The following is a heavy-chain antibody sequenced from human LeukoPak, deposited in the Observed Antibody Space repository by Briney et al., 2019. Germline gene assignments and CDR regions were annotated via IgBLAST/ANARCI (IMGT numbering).Heavy chain of an antibody. Sequence: SVKVSCKAAGGTFSNCDVSWVRQAPGQGFEWMGRVIPILGIANYAQRFQGRVTFTADKSTSTAYMELSSLRSEDTAVYYCARAIPRSQQLVRSGNYYYGMAVGAKGPRSPSP. CDR3: ARAIPRSQQLVRSGNYYYGMAV. V-gene: IGHV1-69*04. CDR2: VIPILGIA. CDR1: GGTFSNCD. D-gene: IGHD6-13*01. J-gene: IGHJ6*02.